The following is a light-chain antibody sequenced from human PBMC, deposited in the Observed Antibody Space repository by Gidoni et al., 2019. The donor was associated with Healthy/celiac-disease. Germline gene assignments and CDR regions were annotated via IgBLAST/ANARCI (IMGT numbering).Light chain of an antibody. J-gene: IGLJ2*01. CDR2: EVS. V-gene: IGLV2-14*01. CDR3: SSYTSSSTLV. Sequence: QSALTQPASVSGSPGQSITISCTGTNSDVGGYNYVSWYQQHPGKAPKLMIYEVSNRPSGVSNRFSGSKSGNTASLTIFGLQAEDEADYYCSSYTSSSTLVFGGGTKLTVL. CDR1: NSDVGGYNY.